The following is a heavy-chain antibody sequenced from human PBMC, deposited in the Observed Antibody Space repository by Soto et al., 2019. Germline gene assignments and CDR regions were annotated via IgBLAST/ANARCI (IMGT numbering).Heavy chain of an antibody. Sequence: QVQLVQSGAEVKKPGSSVKVSCKASGGTFSSYIITWVRQAPGQGLEWMGRIIPILGIANYAQRFQGRITITADKSTSTAYMERSSLISEYTAVYYCARIQPYYYVDYWGQGTLVTVSS. CDR3: ARIQPYYYVDY. J-gene: IGHJ4*02. V-gene: IGHV1-69*02. CDR1: GGTFSSYI. D-gene: IGHD3-10*01. CDR2: IIPILGIA.